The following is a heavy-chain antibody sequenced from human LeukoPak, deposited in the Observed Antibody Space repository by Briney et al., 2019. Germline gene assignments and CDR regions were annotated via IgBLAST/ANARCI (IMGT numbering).Heavy chain of an antibody. Sequence: PGGSLRLSCAASGFTFSSYWINWVRQAPGKGLEWVANIKQDGSVKNYVDSVKGRFTISRDNAKNSLFLQMNSLRAEDTAVYYCARDPSGSPVFDPWGQGNLVTVSS. CDR1: GFTFSSYW. V-gene: IGHV3-7*01. J-gene: IGHJ5*02. CDR3: ARDPSGSPVFDP. CDR2: IKQDGSVK. D-gene: IGHD3-10*01.